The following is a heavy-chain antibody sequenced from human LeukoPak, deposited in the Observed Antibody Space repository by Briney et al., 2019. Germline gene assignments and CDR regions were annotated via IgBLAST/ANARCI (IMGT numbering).Heavy chain of an antibody. Sequence: SQTLSLTCAISGDSVSSNSTTWDWIRQSPSRGLEWLGRTYYRSKWYNDYAVSVKSRVTINPDTSKNQFSLQLNSVTPEDTAVYYCAREGSDGYLFDYWGQGSLVIVSS. V-gene: IGHV6-1*01. CDR3: AREGSDGYLFDY. CDR2: TYYRSKWYN. D-gene: IGHD3-16*01. J-gene: IGHJ4*02. CDR1: GDSVSSNSTT.